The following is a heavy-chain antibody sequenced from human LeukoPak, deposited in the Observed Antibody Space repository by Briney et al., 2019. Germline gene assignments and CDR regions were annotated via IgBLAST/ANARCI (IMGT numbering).Heavy chain of an antibody. CDR3: AGLGYCSSTSCQIRGLDY. D-gene: IGHD2-2*01. CDR1: GGSFSGYY. J-gene: IGHJ4*02. V-gene: IGHV4-34*01. CDR2: INHSGST. Sequence: LETLYLTCAVYGGSFSGYYWSWIRQPPGKGLEWIGEINHSGSTNYNPSHKSRVTISVDTSKNQFSLKLSSVTAADTAVYYCAGLGYCSSTSCQIRGLDYWGQGTLVTVSS.